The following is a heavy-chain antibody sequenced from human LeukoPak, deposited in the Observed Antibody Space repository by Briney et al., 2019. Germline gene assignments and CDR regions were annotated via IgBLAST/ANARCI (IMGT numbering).Heavy chain of an antibody. CDR1: GFTFSSYG. CDR2: IWYDGSNK. D-gene: IGHD2-2*01. V-gene: IGHV3-30*02. CDR3: VKGGVPAAMSYYYYDMDV. Sequence: GGSLRLSCAASGFTFSSYGMHWVRQAPGKGLEWVAVIWYDGSNKYYADSVKGRFTISRDNSKNTLYLQMSSLRAEDTAVYYCVKGGVPAAMSYYYYDMDVWGKGTTVTVSS. J-gene: IGHJ6*04.